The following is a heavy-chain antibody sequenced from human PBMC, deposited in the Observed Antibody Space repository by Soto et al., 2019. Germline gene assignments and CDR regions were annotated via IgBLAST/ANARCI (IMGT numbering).Heavy chain of an antibody. Sequence: ASVKVSCKATGYTFTRYAMHWVRQAPGQRLEWMGRINAGNGNTKYSQKFQGSVTFTRDTAASTAYMELSRLSSEDTSVYYWARDRASLAGCGIDVWGQGTTVTVSS. CDR3: ARDRASLAGCGIDV. J-gene: IGHJ6*02. V-gene: IGHV1-3*01. CDR2: INAGNGNT. CDR1: GYTFTRYA.